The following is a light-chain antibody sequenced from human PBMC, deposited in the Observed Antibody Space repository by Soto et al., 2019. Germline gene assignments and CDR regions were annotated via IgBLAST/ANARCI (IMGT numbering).Light chain of an antibody. CDR2: AAS. J-gene: IGKJ4*01. Sequence: AIQMTQSPSSLSASIGDRVTITCRASQAIRNDLGWFQQKPGKAPKLLISAASSLHSGVPSRFSGSGSGTDFTLTISSLQPEDSATYYCLQDYNYPLTFGGGTKEEIK. CDR1: QAIRND. V-gene: IGKV1-6*01. CDR3: LQDYNYPLT.